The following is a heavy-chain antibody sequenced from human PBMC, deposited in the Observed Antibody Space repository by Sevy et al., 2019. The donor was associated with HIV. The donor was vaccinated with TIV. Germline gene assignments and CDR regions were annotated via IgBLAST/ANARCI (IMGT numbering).Heavy chain of an antibody. J-gene: IGHJ3*02. CDR3: ARDKGGYAPDAFDI. CDR2: IIPIFGTA. V-gene: IGHV1-69*13. D-gene: IGHD5-12*01. CDR1: GGTFSSYA. Sequence: ASVKVSCKASGGTFSSYAISWVRQAPGQGLEWMGGIIPIFGTANYPQKFQGRVTITADESTSTAYMELSSLRSEDTAVYYCARDKGGYAPDAFDIWGQGTMVTVSS.